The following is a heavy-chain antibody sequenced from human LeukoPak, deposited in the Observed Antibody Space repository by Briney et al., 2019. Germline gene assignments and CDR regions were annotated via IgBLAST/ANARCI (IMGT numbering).Heavy chain of an antibody. CDR1: GGTFSSYA. D-gene: IGHD2-21*02. CDR3: ARVVKYCGGDCFIFDY. CDR2: IIPIFGTA. Sequence: SVKVSCKASGGTFSSYAISWVRQAPGQGLGLMGRIIPIFGTANYAQKFQGRVTITADKSTSTAYMELSSLRSEDTAVYYCARVVKYCGGDCFIFDYWGQGTLVTVSS. V-gene: IGHV1-69*06. J-gene: IGHJ4*02.